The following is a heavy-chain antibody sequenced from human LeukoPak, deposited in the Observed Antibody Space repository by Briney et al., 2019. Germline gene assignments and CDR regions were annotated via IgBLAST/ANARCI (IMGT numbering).Heavy chain of an antibody. Sequence: GGSLRLSCAASGFTFSSYSMNWVRQAPGKGLEWVSYISSSGSTIYYADSVKGRFTISRDNAKNSLYLQMNSLRAEDTAVYYCAREGHYYDSSGPTDAFDIWGQGTMVTVSS. CDR1: GFTFSSYS. CDR3: AREGHYYDSSGPTDAFDI. J-gene: IGHJ3*02. V-gene: IGHV3-48*04. D-gene: IGHD3-22*01. CDR2: ISSSGSTI.